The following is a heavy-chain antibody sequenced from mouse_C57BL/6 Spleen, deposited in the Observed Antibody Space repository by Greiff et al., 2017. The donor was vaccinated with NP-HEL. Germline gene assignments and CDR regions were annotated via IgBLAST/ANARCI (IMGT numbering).Heavy chain of an antibody. J-gene: IGHJ3*01. CDR2: IHPNSGST. Sequence: VQLQQPGAELVKPGASVKLSCKASGYTFTSYWMHWVKQRPGQGLEWIGMIHPNSGSTNYNEKFKSKATLTVDKSSSTAYMQLSSLTSEDSAVYYCARFPYGTEFAYWGQGTLVTVSA. V-gene: IGHV1-64*01. D-gene: IGHD1-1*02. CDR3: ARFPYGTEFAY. CDR1: GYTFTSYW.